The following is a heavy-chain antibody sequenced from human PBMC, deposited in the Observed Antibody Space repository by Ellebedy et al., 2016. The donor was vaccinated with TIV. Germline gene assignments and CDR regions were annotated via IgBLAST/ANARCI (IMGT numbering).Heavy chain of an antibody. CDR3: ARDSKKGWAFDI. CDR2: IYYSGIT. CDR1: GGSISSSSYY. J-gene: IGHJ3*02. D-gene: IGHD6-19*01. Sequence: SETLSLTCTVSGGSISSSSYYWGWIRQPPGEGLEWIGYIYYSGITKYNPSLKSRVTISVDTSKNQFSLKLSSVTAADTAVYYCARDSKKGWAFDIWGQGTMVTVSS. V-gene: IGHV4-61*01.